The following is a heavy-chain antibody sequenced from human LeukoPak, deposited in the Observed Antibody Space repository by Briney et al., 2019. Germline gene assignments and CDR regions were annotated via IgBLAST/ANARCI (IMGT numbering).Heavy chain of an antibody. D-gene: IGHD5-12*01. J-gene: IGHJ4*02. V-gene: IGHV3-33*06. CDR3: AKAGYSGNFDY. CDR1: GFTFNNYG. Sequence: PGRSLRLSXAASGFTFNNYGMHWVRQAPGKGMEWVAVIWYDGSNKYYADSVKGRFTISRDNSKNTLYLQMNSLRAEDTAVYYCAKAGYSGNFDYWGQGTLVTVSS. CDR2: IWYDGSNK.